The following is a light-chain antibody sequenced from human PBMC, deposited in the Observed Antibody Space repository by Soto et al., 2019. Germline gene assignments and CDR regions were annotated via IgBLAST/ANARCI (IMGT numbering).Light chain of an antibody. V-gene: IGKV3-15*01. CDR1: QNVYNN. J-gene: IGKJ4*01. CDR2: DAS. CDR3: QQCRNWPLT. Sequence: EIVMTQSPATLSVSPGEGATLSCKASQNVYNNLAWYQQRPGQPPRLLIYDASTRPTGISARFSGSGYGTDFTLTISSLQSEDFAVYFCQQCRNWPLTFGGGTKVEIK.